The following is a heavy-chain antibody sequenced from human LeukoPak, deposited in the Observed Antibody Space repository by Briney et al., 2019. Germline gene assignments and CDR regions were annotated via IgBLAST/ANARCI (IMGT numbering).Heavy chain of an antibody. CDR1: GGTFSSYA. CDR3: ARCGALGHRELDAFDI. J-gene: IGHJ3*02. Sequence: GASVKVSCKASGGTFSSYAISWVRQAPGQGLEWMGGIIPIFGTANYAQKFQGRVTITADESTSTAYMELSSLRSEDTAVYYCARCGALGHRELDAFDIWGQGTMVTVSS. D-gene: IGHD5-24*01. V-gene: IGHV1-69*13. CDR2: IIPIFGTA.